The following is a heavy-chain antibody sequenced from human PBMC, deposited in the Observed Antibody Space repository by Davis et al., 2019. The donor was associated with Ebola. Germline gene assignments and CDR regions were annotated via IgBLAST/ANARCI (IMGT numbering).Heavy chain of an antibody. Sequence: GESLKISCSASGFTFSSFAMHWVRQAPGKGLKYVSAISSSGGSTYYADSVKGRFTISRDNAKNSLYLQMNSLRAEDTAVYYCARDRPTYYDILTGYYPFDYWGQGTLVTVSS. V-gene: IGHV3-64*04. CDR2: ISSSGGST. D-gene: IGHD3-9*01. CDR1: GFTFSSFA. J-gene: IGHJ4*02. CDR3: ARDRPTYYDILTGYYPFDY.